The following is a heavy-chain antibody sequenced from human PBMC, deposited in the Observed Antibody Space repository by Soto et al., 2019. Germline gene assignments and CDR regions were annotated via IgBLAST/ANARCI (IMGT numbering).Heavy chain of an antibody. V-gene: IGHV1-46*01. CDR2: INPSGGST. CDR1: GYTFTSYY. J-gene: IGHJ4*02. D-gene: IGHD3-22*01. Sequence: QVQLVQSGAEVKKPGASVKVSCKASGYTFTSYYMHWVRQAPGQGLEWMGIINPSGGSTSYAQKFQGRVNMTRDTSTSTVYMELSSLRSEDTAVYYCARVGDSSGYYGGGDYWGQGTLVTVSS. CDR3: ARVGDSSGYYGGGDY.